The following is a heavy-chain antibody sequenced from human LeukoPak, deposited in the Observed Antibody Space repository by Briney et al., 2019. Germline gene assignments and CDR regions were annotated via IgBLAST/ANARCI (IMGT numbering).Heavy chain of an antibody. V-gene: IGHV5-51*01. J-gene: IGHJ3*02. CDR1: GYIFSTFW. D-gene: IGHD3-22*01. Sequence: GESLKISCQGSGYIFSTFWIAWVRQMPGKGLEWMGIIYPSDSDTIYSPTFQGQVTISVDKSISTAYLQWSSLKASDTALYYCARPAYSFDSSGSSPGAFDIWGQGTMVTVSS. CDR2: IYPSDSDT. CDR3: ARPAYSFDSSGSSPGAFDI.